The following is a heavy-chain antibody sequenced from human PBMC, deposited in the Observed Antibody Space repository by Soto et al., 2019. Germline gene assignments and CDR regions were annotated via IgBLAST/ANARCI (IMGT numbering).Heavy chain of an antibody. CDR3: ARGPKYFDSVDL. V-gene: IGHV4-34*01. J-gene: IGHJ5*02. Sequence: QVQLVQWGAGLLKPSETLSLTCAGYGGSFSPYHWSWIRQPPGKGLEWIAEINHGSTNYNPSLKSXXTISEDPSKNQIPLRLTSVTAADTAVYYCARGPKYFDSVDLWGRGTLVTVSS. CDR1: GGSFSPYH. D-gene: IGHD3-9*01. CDR2: INHGST.